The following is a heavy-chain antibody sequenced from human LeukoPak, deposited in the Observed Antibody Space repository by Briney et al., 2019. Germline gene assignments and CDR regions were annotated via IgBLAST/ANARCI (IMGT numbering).Heavy chain of an antibody. D-gene: IGHD1-26*01. Sequence: GASVKVSCKASGYTFSSYGISWVRQAPGQGLEWMGWIGAFNGNTHCAQKLQGRVTMTTDTSTSTAYMELRSLRSDDTAVYYCARDSPLLVGATDAFDIWGQGTMVTVSS. V-gene: IGHV1-18*01. CDR1: GYTFSSYG. J-gene: IGHJ3*02. CDR2: IGAFNGNT. CDR3: ARDSPLLVGATDAFDI.